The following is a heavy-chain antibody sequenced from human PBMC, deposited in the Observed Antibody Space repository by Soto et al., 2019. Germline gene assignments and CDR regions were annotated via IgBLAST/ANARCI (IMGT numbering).Heavy chain of an antibody. J-gene: IGHJ5*02. D-gene: IGHD3-3*01. CDR1: GYTLNIYS. V-gene: IGHV1-18*01. CDR3: TRDGLRFLECSAWFDP. Sequence: GASVKVSCKASGYTLNIYSINWVRQTPGQGPEWMGWISAHNGNTKYAQKVQGRVTMTTDASTSTAYMELRDLRSDDTATYYCTRDGLRFLECSAWFDPWGQGTLVTVSS. CDR2: ISAHNGNT.